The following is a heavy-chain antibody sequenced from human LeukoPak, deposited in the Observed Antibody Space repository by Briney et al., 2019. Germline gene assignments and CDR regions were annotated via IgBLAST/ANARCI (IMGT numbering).Heavy chain of an antibody. J-gene: IGHJ4*02. CDR1: GFTFSNAW. Sequence: PGGSLRLSCAASGFTFSNAWMSWVRQAPGKGLEWVGRIKSKTDGGTTDYAAPVKGRFTISRGDSKNTLYLQMNSLKTEDTAVYYCTTGITMVRGVIHLIDYWGQGTLVTVSS. D-gene: IGHD3-10*01. V-gene: IGHV3-15*01. CDR3: TTGITMVRGVIHLIDY. CDR2: IKSKTDGGTT.